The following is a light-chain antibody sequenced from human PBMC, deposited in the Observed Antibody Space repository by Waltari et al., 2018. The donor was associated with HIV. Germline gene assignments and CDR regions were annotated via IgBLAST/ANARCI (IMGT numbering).Light chain of an antibody. Sequence: EIVMTQSPGTLSVSPGERITLSCRASQRVSDKLAWYQHKPGQPPRLLIYGASTRATGIPTRFSGSGSGTEFSLTISSLQSEDFAIYYCQQYNDWPPLTFGGGTKVEIK. CDR3: QQYNDWPPLT. CDR1: QRVSDK. V-gene: IGKV3-15*01. J-gene: IGKJ4*01. CDR2: GAS.